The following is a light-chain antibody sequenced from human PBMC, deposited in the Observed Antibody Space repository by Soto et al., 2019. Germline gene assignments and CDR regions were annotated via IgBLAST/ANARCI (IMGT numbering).Light chain of an antibody. CDR3: QQYHNWPPWT. Sequence: EIVLTQSPGTLSLSPGERATLSCRASQSVSSSYLAWYQQKPGQAPRLLIYGASSRATGIPDRFSGSGSGTDFTLTISSLQPEDFAVYYCQQYHNWPPWTFGQGTKV. CDR2: GAS. J-gene: IGKJ1*01. V-gene: IGKV3-20*01. CDR1: QSVSSSY.